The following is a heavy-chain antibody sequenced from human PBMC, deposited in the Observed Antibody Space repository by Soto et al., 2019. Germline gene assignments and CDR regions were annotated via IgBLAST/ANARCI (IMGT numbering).Heavy chain of an antibody. CDR2: IIPILGIA. V-gene: IGHV1-69*02. D-gene: IGHD3-10*01. CDR3: ARGGQGLGELSQTQPFDY. CDR1: GGTFSSYT. Sequence: QVQLVQSGAEVKKPGSSVKVSCKASGGTFSSYTISWVRQAPGQGLEWMGRIIPILGIANYAQKIQGRVTITADKSTSTAYMELSSLRSEDTAVYYCARGGQGLGELSQTQPFDYWGQGPLVTVSS. J-gene: IGHJ4*02.